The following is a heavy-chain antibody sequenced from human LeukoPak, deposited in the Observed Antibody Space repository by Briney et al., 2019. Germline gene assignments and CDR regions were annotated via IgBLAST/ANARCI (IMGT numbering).Heavy chain of an antibody. CDR2: IIPIFGTA. V-gene: IGHV1-69*13. CDR3: ARGGGELEDWPIDY. CDR1: GGTFSSYA. Sequence: SVKVSCKASGGTFSSYAISWVRQAPGQGLEWMGGIIPIFGTANYAQKFQGRVTITADESTSTAYMEVGSLKSEDTAVYYCARGGGELEDWPIDYWGQGTLVTVSS. D-gene: IGHD1-7*01. J-gene: IGHJ4*02.